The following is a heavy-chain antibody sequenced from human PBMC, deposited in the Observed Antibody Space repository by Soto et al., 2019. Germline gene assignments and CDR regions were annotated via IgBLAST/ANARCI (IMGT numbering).Heavy chain of an antibody. CDR3: ARDGPLAAAGTYGYYYYGMDV. CDR1: GYTFTGYY. Sequence: GASVKVSCKASGYTFTGYYMHWVRQAPGQGLEWMGWINPNSGGTNYAQKFQGWVTMTRDTSISTAYMELSRLRSDDTAVYYCARDGPLAAAGTYGYYYYGMDVWGQGTTVTVSS. CDR2: INPNSGGT. V-gene: IGHV1-2*04. D-gene: IGHD6-13*01. J-gene: IGHJ6*02.